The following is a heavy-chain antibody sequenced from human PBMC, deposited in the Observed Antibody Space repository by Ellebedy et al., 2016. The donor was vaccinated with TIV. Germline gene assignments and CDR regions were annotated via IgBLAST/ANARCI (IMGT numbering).Heavy chain of an antibody. CDR2: ISSSGGST. J-gene: IGHJ4*02. V-gene: IGHV3-23*01. D-gene: IGHD2-8*01. CDR1: GFTFSSYS. Sequence: GESLKISXAASGFTFSSYSMSWVRQAPGKGLEWVSGISSSGGSTYYADSVKGRFTVSRDYSKNTLFLQMNTLRAEDTAVYYCATRRACSSGVCYGLDYWGQGTLVTVSS. CDR3: ATRRACSSGVCYGLDY.